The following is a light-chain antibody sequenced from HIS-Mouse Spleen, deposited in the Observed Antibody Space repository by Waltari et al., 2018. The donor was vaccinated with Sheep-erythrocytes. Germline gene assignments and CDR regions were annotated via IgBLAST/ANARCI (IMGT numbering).Light chain of an antibody. CDR3: CSYAGSYTLV. J-gene: IGLJ2*01. Sequence: QSALTQPRSVSGSPGQSVTISCTGTSSDVGGYNYVSWYQQHPGKAPKLMIYDVSKRPSGVPDRFSGSKSGNTASLTISGLQAEDEVDYYCCSYAGSYTLVFGGGTK. CDR1: SSDVGGYNY. V-gene: IGLV2-11*01. CDR2: DVS.